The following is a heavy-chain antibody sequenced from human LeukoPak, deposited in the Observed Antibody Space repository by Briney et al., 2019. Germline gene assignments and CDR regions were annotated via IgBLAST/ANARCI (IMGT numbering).Heavy chain of an antibody. CDR2: ISYDGGNK. V-gene: IGHV3-30*18. D-gene: IGHD4-17*01. CDR1: GFTFSSYG. Sequence: PGRSLRLSCAASGFTFSSYGMHWVRQAPGKGLEWVAVISYDGGNKYYADSVKGRFTISRDNSKNTLYLQMNSLRAEDTAVYYCAKEHDYGDSYFDYWGQGTLVTVSS. CDR3: AKEHDYGDSYFDY. J-gene: IGHJ4*02.